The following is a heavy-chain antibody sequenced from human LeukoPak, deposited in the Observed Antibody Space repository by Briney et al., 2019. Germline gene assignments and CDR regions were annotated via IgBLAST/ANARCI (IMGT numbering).Heavy chain of an antibody. CDR3: ASQSVYYYDSSGYYVYFDY. CDR2: IYYSGST. V-gene: IGHV4-39*01. D-gene: IGHD3-22*01. J-gene: IGHJ4*02. CDR1: GGSISSSSYY. Sequence: SETLSLTCTVSGGSISSSSYYWGWIRQPPGKGLEGIGSIYYSGSTYYNPSLKSRVTISVDTSKNQSSLKLSSVTAADPAVYYCASQSVYYYDSSGYYVYFDYWGQGTLVTVSS.